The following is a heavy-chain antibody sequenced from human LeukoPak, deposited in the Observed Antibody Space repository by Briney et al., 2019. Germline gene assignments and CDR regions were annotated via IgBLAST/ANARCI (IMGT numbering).Heavy chain of an antibody. D-gene: IGHD6-6*01. J-gene: IGHJ2*01. V-gene: IGHV3-48*03. CDR1: GFTFSSYE. CDR2: ISSSGSTI. Sequence: PGGSLRLSCAASGFTFSSYEMNWVRQAPGKGLEWVSYISSSGSTIYYADSVKGRFTISRDNAKNSLYLQMNSLRAEDTAVYYCAREARYWYFDLWGRGTPVTVSS. CDR3: AREARYWYFDL.